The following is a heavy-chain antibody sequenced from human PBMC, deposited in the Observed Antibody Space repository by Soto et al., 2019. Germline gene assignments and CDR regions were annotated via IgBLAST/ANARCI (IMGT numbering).Heavy chain of an antibody. D-gene: IGHD2-2*01. V-gene: IGHV1-3*01. J-gene: IGHJ5*02. CDR2: INAGNGNT. Sequence: ASVKVSCKASGYTFTSYAMHWVRQAPGQRLEWMGWINAGNGNTKYSQKFQGRVTITRDTSASTAYMELSSLRSEDTAVYYCAAGGGCSSTSCYGGNWFDPWGQGTLVTVSS. CDR3: AAGGGCSSTSCYGGNWFDP. CDR1: GYTFTSYA.